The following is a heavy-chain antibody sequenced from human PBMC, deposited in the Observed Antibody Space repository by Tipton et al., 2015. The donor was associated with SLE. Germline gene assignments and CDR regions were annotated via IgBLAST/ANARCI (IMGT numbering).Heavy chain of an antibody. D-gene: IGHD4-17*01. V-gene: IGHV4-34*01. J-gene: IGHJ4*02. CDR3: ARHGGDYFDY. CDR2: INHSGST. Sequence: TLSLTCAVYGGSFSGYYWSWIRQPPGKGLEWIGEINHSGSTNYNPSLKSRVTISVDTSKNQFSLKLSSVTAADTAVYYCARHGGDYFDYWGQGTLVNVSS. CDR1: GGSFSGYY.